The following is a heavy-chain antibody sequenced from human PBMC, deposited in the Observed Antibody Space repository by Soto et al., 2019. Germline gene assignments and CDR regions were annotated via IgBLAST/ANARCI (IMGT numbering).Heavy chain of an antibody. Sequence: EVQLLESGGGLVQPGGSLRLSCAASGFTFSSYAMSWVRQAPGKGLEWVSAISGSGGNTYYADSVKGRFTISRDNSKNTLYLQMNSLRAEDTAVYYCAKSNEVGELGPHDYWGQGTLVTVSS. CDR3: AKSNEVGELGPHDY. CDR1: GFTFSSYA. J-gene: IGHJ4*02. D-gene: IGHD1-26*01. CDR2: ISGSGGNT. V-gene: IGHV3-23*01.